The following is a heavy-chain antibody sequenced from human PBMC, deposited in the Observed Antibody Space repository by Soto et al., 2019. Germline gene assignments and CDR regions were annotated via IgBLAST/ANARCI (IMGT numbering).Heavy chain of an antibody. CDR3: ARDKVTGLFNY. Sequence: SETLSLTCPVSGGSMSSYYWSWIRQPPGKGLEWIGYIYYRGSTNYNPSLKSRVTMSVDTPKNQFSLKLSSVTAADTAVYYCARDKVTGLFNYWGQGPL. CDR2: IYYRGST. CDR1: GGSMSSYY. V-gene: IGHV4-59*01. J-gene: IGHJ4*02. D-gene: IGHD2-8*02.